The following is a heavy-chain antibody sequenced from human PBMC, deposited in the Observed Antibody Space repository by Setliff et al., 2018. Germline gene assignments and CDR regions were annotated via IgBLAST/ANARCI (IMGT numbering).Heavy chain of an antibody. D-gene: IGHD3-22*01. CDR3: ARESRYYYDNLGTLDY. V-gene: IGHV4-30-4*08. J-gene: IGHJ4*02. Sequence: PSETLSLTCTVSGGSISSGDYYWSWIRQPPGKGLEWIGYIYSSGSTYYNPSLKSRVSISVDTSKNQFSLKLSSVTAADTAVSYCARESRYYYDNLGTLDYWGQGTLVTVSS. CDR2: IYSSGST. CDR1: GGSISSGDYY.